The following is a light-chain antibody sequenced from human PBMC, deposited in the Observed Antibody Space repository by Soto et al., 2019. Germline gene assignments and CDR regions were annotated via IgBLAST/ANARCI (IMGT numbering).Light chain of an antibody. CDR2: GTS. CDR1: QSVRGD. J-gene: IGKJ1*01. Sequence: TQFPGTLSASPGERVILSCRASQSVRGDLAWFQQKPGRSPRLLIYGTSTRASGVPDRFSGSGSGTDFPLTINSPPSGGFSVYFCQQCNNWPWTFGPGTTVE. V-gene: IGKV3-15*01. CDR3: QQCNNWPWT.